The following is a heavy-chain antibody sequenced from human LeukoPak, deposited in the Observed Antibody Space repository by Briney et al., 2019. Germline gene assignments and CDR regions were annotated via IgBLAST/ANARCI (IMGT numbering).Heavy chain of an antibody. Sequence: GGSLRLSCAASGFTFSSYSMSWVRQAPGKGLEWVSSIGGSGGSTYYADSVKGRFTISRDNSKNTLYLQMNSLRAEDTAVYYCAKVETAAAATLRGFDYWGQGTLVTVSS. CDR3: AKVETAAAATLRGFDY. CDR1: GFTFSSYS. D-gene: IGHD6-13*01. V-gene: IGHV3-23*01. J-gene: IGHJ4*02. CDR2: IGGSGGST.